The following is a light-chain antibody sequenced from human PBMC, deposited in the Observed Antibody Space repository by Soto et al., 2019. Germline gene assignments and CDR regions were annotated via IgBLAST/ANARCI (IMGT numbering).Light chain of an antibody. J-gene: IGLJ2*01. CDR1: SSNIGSKT. V-gene: IGLV1-44*01. CDR3: AAWDDSLNGVV. Sequence: QSALTQPPSASGTPGQRVTISCSGSSSNIGSKTVNWYQQLPGTAPKLLLYSNNQRPSGVPDRFSGSKSGTSASLASSGLQSEDEADYYCAAWDDSLNGVVFGGGTKVTVL. CDR2: SNN.